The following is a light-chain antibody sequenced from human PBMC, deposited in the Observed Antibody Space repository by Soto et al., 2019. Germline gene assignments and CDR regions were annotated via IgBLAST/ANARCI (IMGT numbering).Light chain of an antibody. Sequence: QSALTQPASGSGSPGRSFTIPCTGTTSNVGGYNYVSWYQQHPGKAPKLVIYGVTYRPSGVSARFSGSKFQNTASLTISGLQAEDEADYYCSSFRSGSVVLFGGGTKLTVL. CDR3: SSFRSGSVVL. CDR1: TSNVGGYNY. CDR2: GVT. V-gene: IGLV2-14*01. J-gene: IGLJ3*02.